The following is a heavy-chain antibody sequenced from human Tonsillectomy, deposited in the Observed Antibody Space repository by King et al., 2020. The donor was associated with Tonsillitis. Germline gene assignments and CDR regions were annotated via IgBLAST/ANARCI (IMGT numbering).Heavy chain of an antibody. CDR3: ARNRDYGDYVDF. J-gene: IGHJ4*02. D-gene: IGHD4-17*01. V-gene: IGHV4-31*03. CDR2: IYHSGPT. Sequence: VQLQESGPGLVRPSQTLSLICSVSGDSLTSGGYVWSWIRQHPDKGLEWIGSIYHSGPTYHTPSLRSRLFMSVDTSKNQFSLRLTSVTAADTAVYYCARNRDYGDYVDFWGQGTLVAVSS. CDR1: GDSLTSGGYV.